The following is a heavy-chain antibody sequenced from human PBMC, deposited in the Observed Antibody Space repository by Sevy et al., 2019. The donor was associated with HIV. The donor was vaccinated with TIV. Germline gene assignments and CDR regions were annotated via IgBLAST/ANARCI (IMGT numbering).Heavy chain of an antibody. Sequence: GGSLRLSCAASGFILSDHYMDWVRQAPGKGLEWVVRTRNRANGYTTEYAASVKGRFTISKDDSKNTLYLQMNSLKSEDTAVYYCTRDVSAALDYWGQGTLVTVSS. D-gene: IGHD6-13*01. J-gene: IGHJ4*02. CDR1: GFILSDHY. V-gene: IGHV3-72*01. CDR2: TRNRANGYTT. CDR3: TRDVSAALDY.